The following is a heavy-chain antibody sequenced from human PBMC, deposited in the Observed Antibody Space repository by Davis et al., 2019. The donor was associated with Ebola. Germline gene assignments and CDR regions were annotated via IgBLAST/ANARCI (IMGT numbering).Heavy chain of an antibody. J-gene: IGHJ4*02. CDR2: IWYDGSNK. CDR3: ARDHNDYDILTGSIDY. D-gene: IGHD3-9*01. V-gene: IGHV3-33*08. CDR1: GFTLNDYA. Sequence: GESLKISCAASGFTLNDYAMHWVRQAPGKGLEWVAVIWYDGSNKYYADSVKGRFTISRDNSKNTLYLQMNSLRAEDTAVYYCARDHNDYDILTGSIDYWGQGTLVTVSS.